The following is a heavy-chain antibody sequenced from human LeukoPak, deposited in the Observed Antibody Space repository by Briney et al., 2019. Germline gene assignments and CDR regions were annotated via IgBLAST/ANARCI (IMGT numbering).Heavy chain of an antibody. CDR3: AREKSLVKDYYFDY. CDR1: GDSLNRDTLY. Sequence: SSQTLPLTCTVSGDSLNRDTLYWSWIRQPAGKGLEWIGRISTRGTTNYNPSLEGRVTISIDTSNDQFSLNLRSVTVADTALYFCAREKSLVKDYYFDYWGQGTLVTVSS. CDR2: ISTRGTT. J-gene: IGHJ4*02. D-gene: IGHD2-21*01. V-gene: IGHV4-61*02.